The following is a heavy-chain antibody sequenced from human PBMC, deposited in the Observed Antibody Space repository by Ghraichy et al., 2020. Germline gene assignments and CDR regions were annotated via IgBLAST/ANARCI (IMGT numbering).Heavy chain of an antibody. CDR1: GGSISSYY. D-gene: IGHD2-2*01. J-gene: IGHJ6*02. V-gene: IGHV4-4*07. CDR3: AREGYCSNTSCLYVLSLYGMDV. Sequence: SETLSLTCTVSGGSISSYYWSWIRQPAGKGLEWIGRIYTSGSTNYNPSLKSRVTMSVDTSKNQFSLKLSSVTAADTAVYYCAREGYCSNTSCLYVLSLYGMDVWGQGTTVTVSS. CDR2: IYTSGST.